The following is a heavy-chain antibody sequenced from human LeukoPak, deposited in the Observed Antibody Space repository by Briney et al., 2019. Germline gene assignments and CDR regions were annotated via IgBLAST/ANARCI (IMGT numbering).Heavy chain of an antibody. CDR3: ARDAAPYYYGSGIFRKNNWFDP. D-gene: IGHD3-10*01. Sequence: SETLSLTCAVYGGSFSGYYWSWIRQPPGKGLEWIGEINHSRSTNYNPSLKSRVTISVDTSKNQFSLKLSSVTAADTAVYYCARDAAPYYYGSGIFRKNNWFDPWGQGTLVTVSS. CDR2: INHSRST. CDR1: GGSFSGYY. V-gene: IGHV4-34*01. J-gene: IGHJ5*02.